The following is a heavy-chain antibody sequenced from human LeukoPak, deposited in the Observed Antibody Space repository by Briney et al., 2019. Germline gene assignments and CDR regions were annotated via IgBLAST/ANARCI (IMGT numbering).Heavy chain of an antibody. CDR1: GGSISSSSYY. D-gene: IGHD3-22*01. CDR2: IYYSGST. J-gene: IGHJ5*02. CDR3: AREGSLRSYYYDSSGYPGYNWFDP. Sequence: PSETLSLTCTVSGGSISSSSYYWGWIRQPPGKGLEWIGSIYYSGSTYYNPSLKSRVTISVDTSKNQFSLELSSVTAADTAVYYCAREGSLRSYYYDSSGYPGYNWFDPWGQGTLVTVSS. V-gene: IGHV4-39*07.